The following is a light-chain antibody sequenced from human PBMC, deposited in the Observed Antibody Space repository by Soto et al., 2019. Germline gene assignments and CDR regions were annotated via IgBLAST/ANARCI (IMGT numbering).Light chain of an antibody. CDR3: QVWDTSSDHVI. Sequence: SYELTQPPSVSVAPGQTARITCGGNNIGSKTVQWYQQKAGQAPVLVVFDDSDRPSGIPERFSGSNSGNTATLAISRVEAGDEADYHCQVWDTSSDHVIFGGGTKVTVL. CDR1: NIGSKT. J-gene: IGLJ2*01. CDR2: DDS. V-gene: IGLV3-21*02.